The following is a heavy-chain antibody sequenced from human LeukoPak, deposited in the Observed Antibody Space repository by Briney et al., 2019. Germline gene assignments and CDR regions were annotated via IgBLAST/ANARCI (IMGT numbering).Heavy chain of an antibody. CDR2: ICTDGSRS. Sequence: PGGSLRLSCAASGFTFSRYWMHWLRQGPGKGLVWVSRICTDGSRSTSADSVRGRFTISSDNGKNTPYLQTNSLRAEDTAVYYCASYLTSIPSGMDVWGQGTTVIVSS. V-gene: IGHV3-74*01. CDR1: GFTFSRYW. CDR3: ASYLTSIPSGMDV. J-gene: IGHJ6*02. D-gene: IGHD2/OR15-2a*01.